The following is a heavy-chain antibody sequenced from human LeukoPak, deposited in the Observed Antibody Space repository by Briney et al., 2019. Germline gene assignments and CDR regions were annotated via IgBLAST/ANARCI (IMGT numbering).Heavy chain of an antibody. J-gene: IGHJ5*02. CDR1: GGSISSYY. CDR3: ARGPLGKEWFDP. V-gene: IGHV4-34*01. Sequence: SETLSLTCTVSGGSISSYYWSWIRQPPGKGLEWTGEINHSGSTNYNPSLKSRVTISVDTSKNQFSLKLSSVTAADTAVYYCARGPLGKEWFDPWGQGTLVTVSS. CDR2: INHSGST. D-gene: IGHD1-26*01.